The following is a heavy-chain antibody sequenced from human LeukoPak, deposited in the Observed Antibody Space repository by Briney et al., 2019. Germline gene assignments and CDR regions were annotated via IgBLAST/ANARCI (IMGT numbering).Heavy chain of an antibody. CDR3: AKAYVLLWFRESLDI. CDR2: ISGSGGST. CDR1: GFTFSSYA. J-gene: IGHJ3*02. Sequence: PGGSLRLSCAASGFTFSSYAMSWVRQAPGKGLEWVSAISGSGGSTYYADSAKGRFTISGDNSKNTLYLQMNSLRAEDTAVYYCAKAYVLLWFRESLDIWGQGTMVTVSS. V-gene: IGHV3-23*01. D-gene: IGHD3-10*01.